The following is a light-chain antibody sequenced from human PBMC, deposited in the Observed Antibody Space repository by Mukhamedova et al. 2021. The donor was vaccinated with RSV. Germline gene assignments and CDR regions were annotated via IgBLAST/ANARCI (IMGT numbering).Light chain of an antibody. CDR3: VLYMGRGISL. CDR1: SGSVSTNYY. CDR2: STN. J-gene: IGLJ2*01. Sequence: TCGLSSGSVSTNYYPSWYQQTPGQAPRTLIYSTNTRSSGVPDRFSGSILGNKAALTITGARADDESDYYCVLYMGRGISLFGGGT. V-gene: IGLV8-61*01.